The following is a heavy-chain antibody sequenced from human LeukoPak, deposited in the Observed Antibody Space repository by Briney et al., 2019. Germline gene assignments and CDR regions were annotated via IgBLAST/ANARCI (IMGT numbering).Heavy chain of an antibody. CDR3: TRSSSYYYDSSGYSH. CDR2: IRSKAYGGTT. Sequence: GGSLRLSCTASGFTFGDYAVSWVRQAPGKGLEWVGFIRSKAYGGTTEYVASVKGRFTISRDDSKSIAYLQMNSLKTEDTAVYYCTRSSSYYYDSSGYSHWGQGTLVTVSS. V-gene: IGHV3-49*04. D-gene: IGHD3-22*01. J-gene: IGHJ4*02. CDR1: GFTFGDYA.